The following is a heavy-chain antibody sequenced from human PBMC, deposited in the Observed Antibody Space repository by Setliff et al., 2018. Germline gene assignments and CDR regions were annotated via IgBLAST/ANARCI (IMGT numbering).Heavy chain of an antibody. CDR2: IYTSGST. V-gene: IGHV4-61*09. CDR1: GGSISSGSYY. CDR3: ARGTKTMVINYWYFDV. D-gene: IGHD4-17*01. Sequence: SETLSLTCTVSGGSISSGSYYWSWIRQPAGKGLEWIGHIYTSGSTNYNPSLKSRVTISVDTSKNQFSLKLSSVTAADTAVYYCARGTKTMVINYWYFDVWGRGTPVTVSS. J-gene: IGHJ2*01.